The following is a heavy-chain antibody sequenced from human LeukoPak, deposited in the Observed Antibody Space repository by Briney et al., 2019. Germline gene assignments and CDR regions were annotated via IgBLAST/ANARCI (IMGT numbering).Heavy chain of an antibody. CDR2: ITSSGSTI. CDR3: ARDRGPWGGEYYFDY. J-gene: IGHJ4*02. Sequence: PGGSLRLSCAASGFTFSSYSMNWVRQAPGKGLEWVSYITSSGSTIYYADSVKGRFTISRDNARNSLYLQMNTLRDDETAVYYCARDRGPWGGEYYFDYWGQGTLVTVSS. CDR1: GFTFSSYS. D-gene: IGHD7-27*01. V-gene: IGHV3-48*02.